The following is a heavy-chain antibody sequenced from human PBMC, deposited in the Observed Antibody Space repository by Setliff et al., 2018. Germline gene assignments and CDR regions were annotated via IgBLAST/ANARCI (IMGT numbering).Heavy chain of an antibody. CDR3: AGHPREGLSDNYKFDY. D-gene: IGHD1-1*01. Sequence: SETLSLTCTVSGGSISGYYWSWIRQPPGKGLEWIAYIFNNVETNYNPSLKSRVTISMDSSQNQFSLRLSSVTAADTAVYYCAGHPREGLSDNYKFDYWGRGTLVTVSS. V-gene: IGHV4-59*08. J-gene: IGHJ4*02. CDR2: IFNNVET. CDR1: GGSISGYY.